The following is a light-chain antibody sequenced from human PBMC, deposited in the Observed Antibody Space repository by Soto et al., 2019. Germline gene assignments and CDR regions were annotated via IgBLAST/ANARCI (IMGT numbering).Light chain of an antibody. V-gene: IGKV3-15*01. Sequence: EIVMTQSPATLSVSPGERATLSCRASQSVSSNLAWYQQKPGQAPRLLMYAASTRATGIPARFTGGGSGTEFTLTISSLQSEDFAVYYRQQYNDWPRTFGQGTRVELK. CDR3: QQYNDWPRT. CDR2: AAS. J-gene: IGKJ1*01. CDR1: QSVSSN.